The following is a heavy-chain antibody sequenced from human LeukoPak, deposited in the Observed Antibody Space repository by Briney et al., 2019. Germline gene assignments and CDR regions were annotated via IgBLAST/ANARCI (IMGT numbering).Heavy chain of an antibody. V-gene: IGHV3-23*01. CDR1: GFTFSSFV. CDR2: ISGSGGST. J-gene: IGHJ4*02. CDR3: AKDPGYSSTWYDY. D-gene: IGHD6-13*01. Sequence: GGTLRLSCAASGFTFSSFVMGWVRQAPGKGLEWVSGISGSGGSTYYADSVKGRFTISRDNSKNTLYLQMNSLRAEDTAVYYCAKDPGYSSTWYDYWGQGTLVTVSS.